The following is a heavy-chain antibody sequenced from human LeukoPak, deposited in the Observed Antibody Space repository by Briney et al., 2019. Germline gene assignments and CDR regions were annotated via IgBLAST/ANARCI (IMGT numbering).Heavy chain of an antibody. CDR2: INHSGST. CDR1: EFTFSTYW. V-gene: IGHV4-34*01. D-gene: IGHD1-26*01. Sequence: GSLRLSCAASEFTFSTYWMSWIRQPPGKGLEWIGEINHSGSTNYNPSLKSRVTISVDTSKNQFSLKLSSVTAADTAVYYCARRRWWRELYFDYWGQGTLVTVSS. CDR3: ARRRWWRELYFDY. J-gene: IGHJ4*02.